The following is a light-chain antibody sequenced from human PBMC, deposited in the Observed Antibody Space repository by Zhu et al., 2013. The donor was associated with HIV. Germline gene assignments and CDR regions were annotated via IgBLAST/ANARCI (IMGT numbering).Light chain of an antibody. Sequence: AIQLTQSPSSLSASVGDRVTITCRASQGISSALAWYQQKPGKGPKLLIFDASSLESGVPSRFSGSGSGTEFTLTISSLQPDDFATYYCQQYNSYSRYTFGQGTKLEIK. CDR2: DAS. CDR3: QQYNSYSRYT. CDR1: QGISSA. V-gene: IGKV1-13*02. J-gene: IGKJ2*01.